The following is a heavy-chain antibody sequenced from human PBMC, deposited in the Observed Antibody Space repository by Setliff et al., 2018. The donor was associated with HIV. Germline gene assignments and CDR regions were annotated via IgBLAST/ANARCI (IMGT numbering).Heavy chain of an antibody. CDR2: IYHNGNT. V-gene: IGHV4-4*02. CDR1: GGSISSSNW. D-gene: IGHD4-17*01. CDR3: ARDWRAYGVLGS. J-gene: IGHJ4*02. Sequence: SETLSLTCAVSGGSISSSNWWSWVRQPPGKGLEWIGEIYHNGNTNYSPSLKNRVTMSVDNSKNQFSPMVRSVTAADTAVYYCARDWRAYGVLGSWGQGMLVTVSS.